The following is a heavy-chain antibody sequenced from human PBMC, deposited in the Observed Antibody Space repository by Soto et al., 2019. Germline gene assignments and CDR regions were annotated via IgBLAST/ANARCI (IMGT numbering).Heavy chain of an antibody. CDR3: ARRRGYCGSGSCYSTGTATHYALDV. Sequence: QVQLVESGGGVVQPGRSLRLSCAASGFTLSSYAMYWVRQAPGKGLEWVALISYDGTNKHYADSMKGRFTISRDNFKSTVLLQIHSLRPTDTATYHCARRRGYCGSGSCYSTGTATHYALDVWGPGTGVIVSS. CDR1: GFTLSSYA. CDR2: ISYDGTNK. J-gene: IGHJ6*02. D-gene: IGHD5-12*01. V-gene: IGHV3-30-3*01.